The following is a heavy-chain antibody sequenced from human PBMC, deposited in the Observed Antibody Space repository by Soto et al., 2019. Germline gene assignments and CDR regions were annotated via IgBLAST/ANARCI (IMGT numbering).Heavy chain of an antibody. CDR1: GFTFSNAW. Sequence: EVQLVESGGGFVQPGGSLRLSCAASGFTFSNAWMTWVRQAPGKGLEWIGRIKGKTDGGTRDYAGPVKGRFTISRDDSKDTLFLQMNSLKTEDTAVYYCTTGDYSGSGSLSWGFGGRRKFSYYGMGGWGQGTTVTVSS. V-gene: IGHV3-15*05. CDR3: TTGDYSGSGSLSWGFGGRRKFSYYGMGG. CDR2: IKGKTDGGTR. J-gene: IGHJ6*02. D-gene: IGHD3-10*01.